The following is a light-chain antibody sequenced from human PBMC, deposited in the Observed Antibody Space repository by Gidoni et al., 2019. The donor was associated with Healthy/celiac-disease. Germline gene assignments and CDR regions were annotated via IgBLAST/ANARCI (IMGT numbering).Light chain of an antibody. V-gene: IGKV1-5*01. CDR3: QQYNSYPWT. CDR2: DAS. J-gene: IGKJ1*01. Sequence: DIQMTPSPSTLSASVGDRVTIPCRASQSISSWLAWYQQKPGKAPKLLIYDASSLESGVPSRFSGSGSGTEFTLTISSLQPDDFATYYCQQYNSYPWTFXQXTKVEIK. CDR1: QSISSW.